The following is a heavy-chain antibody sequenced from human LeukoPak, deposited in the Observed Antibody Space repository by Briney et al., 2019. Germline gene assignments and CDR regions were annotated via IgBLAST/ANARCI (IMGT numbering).Heavy chain of an antibody. CDR1: GYTFTGYY. V-gene: IGHV1-2*02. J-gene: IGHJ4*02. CDR3: AREQVGYYDSSGYLLRYYFDY. Sequence: ASVKVSCKASGYTFTGYYMHWVRQAPGQGLEWMGWINPNSGGTNYAQKFQGRVTMTRDTSISTAYMELSRLRSDDTAVYYCAREQVGYYDSSGYLLRYYFDYWGQGTLVTVSS. CDR2: INPNSGGT. D-gene: IGHD3-22*01.